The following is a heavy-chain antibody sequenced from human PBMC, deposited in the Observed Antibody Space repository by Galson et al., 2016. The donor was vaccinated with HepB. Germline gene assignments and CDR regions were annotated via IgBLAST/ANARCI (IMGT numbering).Heavy chain of an antibody. D-gene: IGHD3-10*01. V-gene: IGHV3-23*01. Sequence: SLRLSCAASGFTFSHYAMNWVRQAPGKGLDWVSGISGRGGRTYYGNSAKGRFTISRDTSKNTLYLQMNNLRVEDTAVYYCVKEGAWFGGDWFDPWGQGTLVIVSS. CDR1: GFTFSHYA. CDR3: VKEGAWFGGDWFDP. J-gene: IGHJ5*01. CDR2: ISGRGGRT.